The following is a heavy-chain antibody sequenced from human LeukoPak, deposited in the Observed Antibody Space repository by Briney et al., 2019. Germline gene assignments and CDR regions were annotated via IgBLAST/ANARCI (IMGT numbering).Heavy chain of an antibody. Sequence: SETLSLTCAVYGGSFSGYYWSWIRQPPGKGLEWIGEINHSGSNNYNPSLKSRVAISVDTSKNQFSLKLSSVTAADTAVYYCARGALWFGEYWGQGTLVTVSS. CDR2: INHSGSN. V-gene: IGHV4-34*01. CDR3: ARGALWFGEY. CDR1: GGSFSGYY. D-gene: IGHD3-10*01. J-gene: IGHJ4*02.